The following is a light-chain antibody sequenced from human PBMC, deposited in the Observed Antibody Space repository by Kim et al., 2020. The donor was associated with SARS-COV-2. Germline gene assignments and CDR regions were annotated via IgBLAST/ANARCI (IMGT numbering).Light chain of an antibody. CDR1: QSITSW. Sequence: DIQMTQSPSTLFASIGDTVTITCRASQSITSWLVWYQQKPGEAPRALMSFASTLQNGVPSRFRVYGFGTKFELTINGLQPDDFATYYCQHYNGFWTFGQGTKVDIK. J-gene: IGKJ1*01. CDR2: FAS. CDR3: QHYNGFWT. V-gene: IGKV1-5*01.